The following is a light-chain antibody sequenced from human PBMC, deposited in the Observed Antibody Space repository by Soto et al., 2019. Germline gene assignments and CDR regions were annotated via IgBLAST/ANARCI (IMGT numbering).Light chain of an antibody. J-gene: IGKJ1*01. CDR1: QSISCL. CDR2: DAS. V-gene: IGKV1-5*01. CDR3: QQYESYSPWT. Sequence: DIQMTQSPSALAASVGDGATITCRASQSISCLLSWYHXKPVKIPKLLIYDASTLQSGVPSRYSGSGSGTKFTLTISNLQPDDFATYYCQQYESYSPWTFGQGTKVDIK.